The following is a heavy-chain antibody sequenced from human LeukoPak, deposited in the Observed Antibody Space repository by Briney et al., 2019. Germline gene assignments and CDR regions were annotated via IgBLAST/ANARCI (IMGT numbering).Heavy chain of an antibody. CDR1: GGSFSGYY. CDR3: ARGRYDFWSGYFRWFDP. V-gene: IGHV4-34*01. CDR2: INHSGST. Sequence: SETLSLTCAVYGGSFSGYYWSWIRQPPGKGLEWIGEINHSGSTNYNPSLKSRVTISVDTSKNQFSLKLSSVPAADTAVYYCARGRYDFWSGYFRWFDPWGQGTLVTVSS. D-gene: IGHD3-3*01. J-gene: IGHJ5*02.